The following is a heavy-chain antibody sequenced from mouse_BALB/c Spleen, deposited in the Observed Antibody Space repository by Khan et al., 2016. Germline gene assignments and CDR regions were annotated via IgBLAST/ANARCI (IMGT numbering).Heavy chain of an antibody. J-gene: IGHJ4*01. CDR3: ARQDGNPHYAMDY. V-gene: IGHV1-62-2*01. CDR2: FYPLSGSI. Sequence: VQLQESGAGLVKPGASVKLSCKASGYTITEYIIHWVKQRSGQGLEWIGWFYPLSGSIKYNEKFKDKATLTADKSSSTVYMKLSRLTSEDSAVYFCARQDGNPHYAMDYWGQGTSVTVSS. CDR1: GYTITEYI. D-gene: IGHD2-1*01.